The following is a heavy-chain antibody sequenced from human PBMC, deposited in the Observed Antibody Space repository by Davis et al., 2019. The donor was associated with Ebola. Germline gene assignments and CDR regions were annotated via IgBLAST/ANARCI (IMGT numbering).Heavy chain of an antibody. J-gene: IGHJ4*02. CDR2: IRSKAYGGTT. V-gene: IGHV3-49*04. CDR3: TRDRFLWFGEPPPLAY. D-gene: IGHD3-10*01. CDR1: GFTFSSYS. Sequence: GESLKISCAASGFTFSSYSMNWVRQAPGKGLEWVGFIRSKAYGGTTEYAASVKGRFTISRDDSKSIAYLQMNSLKTEDTDVYYCTRDRFLWFGEPPPLAYWGQGTLVTVSS.